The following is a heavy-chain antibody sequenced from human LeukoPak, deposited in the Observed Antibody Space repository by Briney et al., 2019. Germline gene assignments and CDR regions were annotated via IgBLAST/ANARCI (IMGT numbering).Heavy chain of an antibody. D-gene: IGHD6-13*01. CDR3: ARSFSSSSFLHFDY. V-gene: IGHV4-4*07. CDR2: IYYTGST. CDR1: GGSFSGYY. J-gene: IGHJ4*02. Sequence: SETLSLTCTVSGGSFSGYYWTWIRQPAGKGLEWIGRIYYTGSTNYNPSHKSRATLSVDTSKKQFSLRLRSVTAADTAVYYCARSFSSSSFLHFDYWGQGTLVTVSS.